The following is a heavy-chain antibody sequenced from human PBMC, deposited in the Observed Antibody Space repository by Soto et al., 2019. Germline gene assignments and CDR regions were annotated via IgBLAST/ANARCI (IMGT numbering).Heavy chain of an antibody. V-gene: IGHV3-23*01. CDR1: GFTFSSYA. D-gene: IGHD6-19*01. Sequence: GGSLRLSCVASGFTFSSYAMSWVRQAPGKGLEWVSAISGSGGSTYYADSVKGRFTISRDNSKNTLYLQMNSLRAEDTAVYYCAKAPGGWTSDYYYGMDVWGQGTTVTVSS. J-gene: IGHJ6*02. CDR2: ISGSGGST. CDR3: AKAPGGWTSDYYYGMDV.